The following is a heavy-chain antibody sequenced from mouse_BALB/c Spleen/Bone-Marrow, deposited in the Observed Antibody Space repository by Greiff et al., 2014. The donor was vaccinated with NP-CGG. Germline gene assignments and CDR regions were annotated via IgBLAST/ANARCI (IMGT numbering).Heavy chain of an antibody. Sequence: QVQLQQSGAELVRPGASVTLSCKASGYTFTDYEMHWVKQTPVHGLEWIGAIDPETGGTAYNQKFKGKATLTADKSSSTAYMELRSLTSEDSAVYYCRAYYRYDGCAMDYWGQGTSVIVSS. J-gene: IGHJ4*01. CDR2: IDPETGGT. D-gene: IGHD2-14*01. V-gene: IGHV1-15*01. CDR1: GYTFTDYE. CDR3: RAYYRYDGCAMDY.